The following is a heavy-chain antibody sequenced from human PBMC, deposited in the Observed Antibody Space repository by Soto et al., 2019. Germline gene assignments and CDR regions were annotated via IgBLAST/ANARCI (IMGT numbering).Heavy chain of an antibody. D-gene: IGHD2-2*01. J-gene: IGHJ5*02. CDR3: AKEPDGCSSSSCYYLSHGWFDP. CDR2: ISGSGGST. CDR1: GFTFSSYA. V-gene: IGHV3-23*01. Sequence: GGSLRLSCAASGFTFSSYAMSWVRQAPGKGLEWVSAISGSGGSTYYADSVKGRFTISRDNSKNTLYLQMNRLRAEDTAVYYCAKEPDGCSSSSCYYLSHGWFDPWGQGTLVTVSS.